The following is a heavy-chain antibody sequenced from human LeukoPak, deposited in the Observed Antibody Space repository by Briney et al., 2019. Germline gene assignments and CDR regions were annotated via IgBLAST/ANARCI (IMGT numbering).Heavy chain of an antibody. V-gene: IGHV4-34*01. D-gene: IGHD3-10*01. CDR3: ARGPPTYYGSGSYYYY. Sequence: PSETLSLTCAVYGWSFSGYYWSWIRQPPGKGLEWIGEINHSGSTNYNPSLKSRVTISVDTSKNQFSLKLSSVTAADTAVYYCARGPPTYYGSGSYYYYWGQGTLVTVSS. J-gene: IGHJ4*02. CDR2: INHSGST. CDR1: GWSFSGYY.